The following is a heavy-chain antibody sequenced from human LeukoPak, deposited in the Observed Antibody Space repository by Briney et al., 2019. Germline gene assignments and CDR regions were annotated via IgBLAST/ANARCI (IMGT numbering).Heavy chain of an antibody. D-gene: IGHD5-18*01. CDR3: IYGYTLDF. V-gene: IGHV3-53*01. Sequence: GGSLRLSCAASGFTVSSTYMNWVRQAPGKGLEWVSVSYSGGSTNYADSVKGRFTISRDNSKNTLYLQMNSLRAEDTAVYYCIYGYTLDFWGQGTLVTVTS. J-gene: IGHJ4*02. CDR1: GFTVSSTY. CDR2: SYSGGST.